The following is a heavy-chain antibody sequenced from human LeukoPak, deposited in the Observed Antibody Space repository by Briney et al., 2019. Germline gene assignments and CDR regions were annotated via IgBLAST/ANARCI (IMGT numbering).Heavy chain of an antibody. Sequence: PSETLSFTCTVSGGSISSYYWSWIRQPPGKGLEGIGYIYYCGSTNYNPSLKSRVTISVDTSKNQFSLKRSSVTAADTAVYYCARRSGGSYSGSFDYWGQGTLVTVSS. J-gene: IGHJ4*02. CDR3: ARRSGGSYSGSFDY. CDR1: GGSISSYY. V-gene: IGHV4-59*08. CDR2: IYYCGST. D-gene: IGHD1-26*01.